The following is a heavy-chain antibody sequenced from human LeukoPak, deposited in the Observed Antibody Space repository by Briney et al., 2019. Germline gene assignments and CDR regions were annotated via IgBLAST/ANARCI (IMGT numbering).Heavy chain of an antibody. D-gene: IGHD6-6*01. J-gene: IGHJ3*02. V-gene: IGHV1-46*01. CDR3: ARDSGYSSSTSDAFDI. CDR2: INPSGGST. CDR1: GYTFTSYY. Sequence: ASVKVSCKASGYTFTSYYMHRVRQAPGQGLEWMGIINPSGGSTSYAQKFQGRVTMTRDTSTSTVYMELSSLRSGDTAVYYCARDSGYSSSTSDAFDIWGQGTMVTVSS.